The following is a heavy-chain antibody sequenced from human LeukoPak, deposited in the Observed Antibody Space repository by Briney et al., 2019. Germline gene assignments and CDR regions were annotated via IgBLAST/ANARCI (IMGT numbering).Heavy chain of an antibody. CDR1: GFTFRSHD. J-gene: IGHJ4*02. V-gene: IGHV3-33*01. Sequence: PGGSLRLSCAVSGFTFRSHDMHWVRQAPGKGLGWVALIWFDGSKKYYADSVKGRFTISRDNSKNTLYLEMNSLRAEDTAVYYCARGTGYNPYFDYWGQGTLVTVSS. CDR3: ARGTGYNPYFDY. D-gene: IGHD5-24*01. CDR2: IWFDGSKK.